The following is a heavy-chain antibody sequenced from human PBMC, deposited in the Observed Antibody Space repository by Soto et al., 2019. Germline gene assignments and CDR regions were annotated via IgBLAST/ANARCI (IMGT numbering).Heavy chain of an antibody. CDR1: GFTFNTYW. Sequence: EVQLVESGGDLVQPGGSLRLSCVASGFTFNTYWMSWVRQAPGKGLEWVANIKEDGSEKDYVDSEKGRFPICRDNAKNLLYLQMNSLGDGDTAMYYCARFTRGSSGDYWGQGTLVTVSS. CDR2: IKEDGSEK. J-gene: IGHJ4*02. V-gene: IGHV3-7*01. CDR3: ARFTRGSSGDY. D-gene: IGHD6-25*01.